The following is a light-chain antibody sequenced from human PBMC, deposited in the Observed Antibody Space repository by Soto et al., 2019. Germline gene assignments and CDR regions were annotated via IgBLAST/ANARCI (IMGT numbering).Light chain of an antibody. Sequence: QTVVTQEPSFSVSPGGTVTLTCGLSSGSVSPSYYPSWYQQTPGQAPRTLIYSTNSRSSGVPDRFSGSILGNKAALTITGAQADNESYYYCVLYVCFGISFFGGGTKLTAL. CDR2: STN. CDR1: SGSVSPSYY. V-gene: IGLV8-61*01. CDR3: VLYVCFGISF. J-gene: IGLJ2*01.